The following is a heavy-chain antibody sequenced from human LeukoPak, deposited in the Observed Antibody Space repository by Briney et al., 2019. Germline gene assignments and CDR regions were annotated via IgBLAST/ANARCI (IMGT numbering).Heavy chain of an antibody. Sequence: SETLSLTCTVSGGSISSYYWSWIRQPPGKGLEWIGYIYYSGSTNYNPSLKSRVTISVDTSKNQFSLKLSSVTAADTAVYYCARAGYYDSSGPEIWGQGTLVTVSS. CDR2: IYYSGST. J-gene: IGHJ4*02. CDR1: GGSISSYY. CDR3: ARAGYYDSSGPEI. D-gene: IGHD3-22*01. V-gene: IGHV4-59*01.